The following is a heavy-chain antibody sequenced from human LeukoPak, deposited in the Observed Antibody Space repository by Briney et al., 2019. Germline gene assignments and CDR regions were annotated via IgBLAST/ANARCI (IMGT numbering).Heavy chain of an antibody. D-gene: IGHD4-17*01. V-gene: IGHV1-46*01. Sequence: ASVKVSCKASGYTFTSYYMHWVRQTPGQGLEWMGIINPSGGSTSYAQKFQGRVTMTRDTSTSTVYMELSSLRSEDTAVYYCARISTTVTTIDYWGQGTLVTVSS. CDR3: ARISTTVTTIDY. CDR2: INPSGGST. CDR1: GYTFTSYY. J-gene: IGHJ4*02.